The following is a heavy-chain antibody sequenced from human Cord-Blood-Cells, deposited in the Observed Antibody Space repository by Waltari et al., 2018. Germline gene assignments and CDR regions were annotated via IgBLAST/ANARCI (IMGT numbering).Heavy chain of an antibody. J-gene: IGHJ5*02. D-gene: IGHD2-15*01. Sequence: QVQLVQSGAEVKKPGASVKVSCKASGYTFTSYDINWVRQATGQGREWMGWMTPNSGNTGYAQKFQGRDTITMKTSISTAYMELSSLRSEDTAVYYCARVEVRATYNWFDHWGQGTLVTVSS. CDR1: GYTFTSYD. CDR2: MTPNSGNT. V-gene: IGHV1-8*03. CDR3: ARVEVRATYNWFDH.